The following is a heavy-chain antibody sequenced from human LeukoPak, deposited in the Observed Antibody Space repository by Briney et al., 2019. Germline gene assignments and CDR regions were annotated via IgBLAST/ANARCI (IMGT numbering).Heavy chain of an antibody. J-gene: IGHJ6*03. Sequence: PGGSLRLSCAASGFTFNSYGMHWVRQAPGKGLEWVAFIRYDGSYEYYADSVKGRFTISRDNPKTTLYLQMNSLRSEDTAVYYCAKDGGLHLYYYYNYMDIWGKGTTVTVSS. CDR1: GFTFNSYG. D-gene: IGHD5-24*01. CDR2: IRYDGSYE. V-gene: IGHV3-30*02. CDR3: AKDGGLHLYYYYNYMDI.